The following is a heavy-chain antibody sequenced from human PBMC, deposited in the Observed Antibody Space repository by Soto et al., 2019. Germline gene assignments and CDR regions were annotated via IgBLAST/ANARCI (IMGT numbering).Heavy chain of an antibody. D-gene: IGHD3-3*01. Sequence: QVQLVQSGAEVKKPGSSVTVSCKASGGTFSSYAISWVRQAPGQGLEWMGGIIPIFGTANYAQKFQGRVTITADKSTSTASMELSSLRSEDTAVYYCARGNRPIFGVPDPPYYYYGMDVWGQGTTVTVSS. CDR3: ARGNRPIFGVPDPPYYYYGMDV. J-gene: IGHJ6*02. CDR2: IIPIFGTA. V-gene: IGHV1-69*06. CDR1: GGTFSSYA.